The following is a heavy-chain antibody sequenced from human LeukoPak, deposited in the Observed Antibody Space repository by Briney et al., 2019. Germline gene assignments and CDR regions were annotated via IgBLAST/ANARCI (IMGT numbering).Heavy chain of an antibody. CDR3: ARVSVRFGYSSGWPIDY. V-gene: IGHV1-3*01. Sequence: ASVKVSCKASGYTFTSHAMHWVRQAPGQRLEWMGWINAGNGNTKYSQKFQGRVTITRDTSASTAYMELSSLRSEDTAVYYCARVSVRFGYSSGWPIDYWGQGTLVTVSS. CDR1: GYTFTSHA. CDR2: INAGNGNT. J-gene: IGHJ4*02. D-gene: IGHD6-19*01.